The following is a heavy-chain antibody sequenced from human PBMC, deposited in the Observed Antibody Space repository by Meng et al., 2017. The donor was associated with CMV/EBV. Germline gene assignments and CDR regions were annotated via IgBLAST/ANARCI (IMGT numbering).Heavy chain of an antibody. V-gene: IGHV3-30*03. CDR3: ARWTGWFDP. J-gene: IGHJ5*02. CDR1: GFTLSNYG. Sequence: LRLSCAGSGFTLSNYGIHWVRQAPGKGLEWLALISHEGSEDYYADSVKGRFTMSRDNSKNTVHLQMNSLRPDDTAVYYCARWTGWFDPWGQGTLVTVSS. CDR2: ISHEGSED. D-gene: IGHD3/OR15-3a*01.